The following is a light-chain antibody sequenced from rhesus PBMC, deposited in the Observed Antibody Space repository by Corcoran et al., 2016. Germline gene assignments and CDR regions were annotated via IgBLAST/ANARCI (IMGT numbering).Light chain of an antibody. CDR2: AAS. Sequence: DIQMTQSPSSLSASLVDRVTITYRASQTISTYLSWYQQKQVKGPKHLLYAASTFQSGVTSRIIGSGAGTVFTLTISSLQPEDFATDYCQKHHSHARAFGGGTKVELK. J-gene: IGKJ4*01. CDR3: QKHHSHARA. CDR1: QTISTY. V-gene: IGKV1-44*03.